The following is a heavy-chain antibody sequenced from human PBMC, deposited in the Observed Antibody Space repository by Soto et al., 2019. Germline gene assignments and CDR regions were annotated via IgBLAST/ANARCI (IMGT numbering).Heavy chain of an antibody. CDR1: GFIFTNYW. V-gene: IGHV5-51*01. D-gene: IGHD3-10*01. J-gene: IGHJ6*02. CDR2: IYPADSNV. Sequence: PGESLKISCKGSGFIFTNYWIGWVRQMPGKGLEWMRIIYPADSNVRYSPSFQGQVTISVDKSISTAYLQWTSLKASDTAIYYCARQYYYGSVVNYYYYGMDVWGQGTTVTVSS. CDR3: ARQYYYGSVVNYYYYGMDV.